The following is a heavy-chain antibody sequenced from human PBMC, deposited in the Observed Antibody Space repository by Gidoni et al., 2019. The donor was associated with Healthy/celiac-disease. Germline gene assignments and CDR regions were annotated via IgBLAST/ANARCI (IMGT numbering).Heavy chain of an antibody. CDR2: INHSGST. CDR3: ARDRYDFWSGYYVYYYYGMDV. CDR1: GGSFSGYS. V-gene: IGHV4-34*01. J-gene: IGHJ6*02. Sequence: QVQLQQWGAGLLKPSETLSLTCAVHGGSFSGYSWSWIRPPPGKGLEWIGEINHSGSTNYNPSLKSRVTISVDTSKNQFSLKLSSVTAADTAVYYCARDRYDFWSGYYVYYYYGMDVWGQGTTVTVSS. D-gene: IGHD3-3*01.